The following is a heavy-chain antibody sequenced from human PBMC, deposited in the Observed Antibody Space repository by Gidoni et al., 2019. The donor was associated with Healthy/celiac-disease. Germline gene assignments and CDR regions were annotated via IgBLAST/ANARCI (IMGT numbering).Heavy chain of an antibody. J-gene: IGHJ4*02. CDR2: IYSGGST. V-gene: IGHV3-66*02. CDR3: ARDQKTYYYDSSGYYSGFD. D-gene: IGHD3-22*01. Sequence: VQLVESGGGLVQPGGSLRLSCAASGFTVRSNDMSWVRQAPGKGLEWVSVIYSGGSTYYADSVKGRFTISRDNSKNTLYLQMNSLRAEDTAVYYCARDQKTYYYDSSGYYSGFDWGQGTLVTVSS. CDR1: GFTVRSND.